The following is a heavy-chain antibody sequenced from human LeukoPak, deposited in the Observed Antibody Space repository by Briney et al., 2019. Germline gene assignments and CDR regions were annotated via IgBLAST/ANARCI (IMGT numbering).Heavy chain of an antibody. Sequence: GGSLRLSCAASGFTFSSYWMSWVRQAPGKGLEWVADIKQDGSEKYYVDSVKGRFTISRDNAKNSLYLQMNSLRAEDTAVYYCARDLGLVPFDYWGQGTLVTVSS. CDR3: ARDLGLVPFDY. J-gene: IGHJ4*02. V-gene: IGHV3-7*01. CDR1: GFTFSSYW. CDR2: IKQDGSEK. D-gene: IGHD6-19*01.